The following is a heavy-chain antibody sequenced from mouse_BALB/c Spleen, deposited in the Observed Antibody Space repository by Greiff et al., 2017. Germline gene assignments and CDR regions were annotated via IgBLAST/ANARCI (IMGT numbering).Heavy chain of an antibody. D-gene: IGHD1-2*01. CDR1: GFTFSSYA. Sequence: EVMLVESGGGLVKPGGSLKLSCAASGFTFSSYAMSWVRQTPEKRLEWVATISSGGSYTYYPDSVKGRFTISRDNAKNTLYLQMSSLRSEDTAMYYCASGVTTATDFDYWGQGTTLTVSS. CDR2: ISSGGSYT. V-gene: IGHV5-9-1*01. J-gene: IGHJ2*01. CDR3: ASGVTTATDFDY.